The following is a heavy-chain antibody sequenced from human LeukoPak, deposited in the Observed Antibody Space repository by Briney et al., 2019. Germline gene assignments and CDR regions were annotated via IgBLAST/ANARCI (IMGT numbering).Heavy chain of an antibody. D-gene: IGHD6-19*01. Sequence: ASVKVSCKASGYTFTSYDINWVRQATGQGLEWMGWMNPNSGNTGYAQKFQGRVTITRNTSISTAYMELSSLRSEDTAVYYCAREVPGYSSGWYTYYYYYMDVRGKGTTVTVSS. J-gene: IGHJ6*03. V-gene: IGHV1-8*03. CDR2: MNPNSGNT. CDR3: AREVPGYSSGWYTYYYYYMDV. CDR1: GYTFTSYD.